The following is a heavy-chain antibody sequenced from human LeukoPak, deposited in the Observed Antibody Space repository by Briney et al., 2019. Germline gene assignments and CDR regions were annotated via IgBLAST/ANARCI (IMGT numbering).Heavy chain of an antibody. CDR2: IYTSGST. V-gene: IGHV4-61*02. CDR3: ARGTYYYDSSGYYYFDY. Sequence: PPQTLSLTCTVSGGSISSGSYYWSWIRQPAGKGLEWIGRIYTSGSTNYNPSLKSRVTISVDTSKNQFSLKLSSVTAADTAVYYCARGTYYYDSSGYYYFDYWGQGTLVTVSS. D-gene: IGHD3-22*01. J-gene: IGHJ4*02. CDR1: GGSISSGSYY.